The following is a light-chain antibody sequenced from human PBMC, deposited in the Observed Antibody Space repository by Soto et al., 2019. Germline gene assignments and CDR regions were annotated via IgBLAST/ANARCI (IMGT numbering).Light chain of an antibody. CDR2: EVS. Sequence: VISKDRISVSEANGLPVAGSRKFSQSLLHITGETFLFWYLQKPGQSPQLLIYEVSTRVSGVPDRFSGSGSGTDFTLESSRVETDDGGIYYCMQSTQLPPTFGQGTRLEIK. CDR1: QSLLHITGETF. J-gene: IGKJ5*01. V-gene: IGKV2D-29*02. CDR3: MQSTQLPPT.